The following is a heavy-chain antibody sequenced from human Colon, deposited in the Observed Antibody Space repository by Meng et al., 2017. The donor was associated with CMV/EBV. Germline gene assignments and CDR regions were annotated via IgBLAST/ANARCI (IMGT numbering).Heavy chain of an antibody. CDR1: GFPFSDFA. CDR3: AKVESDYYDMRGDYYGVLPDY. D-gene: IGHD3-22*01. V-gene: IGHV3-23*01. CDR2: ISGTAGGT. J-gene: IGHJ4*02. Sequence: GGSLRLSCAASGFPFSDFAMTWVRHAPGKGLEWVSAISGTAGGTYFADAVKGRFTISRDNSKNTLYLQMNSLRADDTAIYCCAKVESDYYDMRGDYYGVLPDYWGQGTLVTVSS.